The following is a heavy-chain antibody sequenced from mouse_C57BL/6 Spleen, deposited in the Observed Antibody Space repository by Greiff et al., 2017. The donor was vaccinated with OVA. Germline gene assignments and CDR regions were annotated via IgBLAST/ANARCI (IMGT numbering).Heavy chain of an antibody. CDR1: GFSLTSYG. CDR2: IWSDGST. V-gene: IGHV2-6*03. D-gene: IGHD2-4*01. J-gene: IGHJ4*01. Sequence: VQGVESGPGLVAPSQSLSITCTVSGFSLTSYGVHWVRQPPGKGLEWLVVIWSDGSTTYNSALKSRLSISKDNSKSQVFLKMNSLQTDDTAMYYCATSYDYLYYYAMDYWGQGTSVTVSS. CDR3: ATSYDYLYYYAMDY.